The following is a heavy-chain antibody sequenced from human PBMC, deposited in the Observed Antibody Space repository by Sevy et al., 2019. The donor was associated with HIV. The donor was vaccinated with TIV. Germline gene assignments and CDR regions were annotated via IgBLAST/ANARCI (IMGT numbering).Heavy chain of an antibody. D-gene: IGHD3-22*01. CDR2: ISGSGDST. J-gene: IGHJ4*02. CDR3: AKDRLTMVVVILTSRGFDS. CDR1: GFTFSDYA. Sequence: GGSLRLSCAASGFTFSDYAMSWVRQAPGKGLEWVSAISGSGDSTYYADSVKGRFTISRDHSKNTLYLQLNSRRAEDTAVYYCAKDRLTMVVVILTSRGFDSWGQGTLVTVSS. V-gene: IGHV3-23*01.